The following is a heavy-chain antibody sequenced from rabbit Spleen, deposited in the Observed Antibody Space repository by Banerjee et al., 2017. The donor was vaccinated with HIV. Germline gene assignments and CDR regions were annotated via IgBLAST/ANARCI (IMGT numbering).Heavy chain of an antibody. J-gene: IGHJ4*01. CDR2: IYISTGVT. CDR3: ARSGYVGWGGDGDLTGNRL. V-gene: IGHV1S40*01. D-gene: IGHD4-1*01. Sequence: QSLEESGGDLVKPGGTLTLTCKASGFSFSSNNYMCWVRQAPGKGLEWIACIYISTGVTYYASWARGRFTISKTSSTTVTLQMTSLTAADTATYFCARSGYVGWGGDGDLTGNRLWGPGTLAPS. CDR1: GFSFSSNNY.